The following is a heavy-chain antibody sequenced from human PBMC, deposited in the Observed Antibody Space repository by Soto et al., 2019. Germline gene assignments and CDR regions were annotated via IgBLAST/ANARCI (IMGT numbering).Heavy chain of an antibody. Sequence: GGSLRFSCAASGFSFGNYVMNWVRQAPGKGLEWVSGISDSGGSSSSADSVKGRFTVSRDNSKNTLYLQMDSLTGDDTAVYYCTKGGDSWSGYAQHWGQGALVTVSS. V-gene: IGHV3-23*01. CDR2: ISDSGGSS. D-gene: IGHD3-3*01. J-gene: IGHJ1*01. CDR1: GFSFGNYV. CDR3: TKGGDSWSGYAQH.